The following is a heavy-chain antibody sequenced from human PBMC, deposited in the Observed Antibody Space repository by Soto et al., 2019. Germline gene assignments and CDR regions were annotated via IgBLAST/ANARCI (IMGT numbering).Heavy chain of an antibody. J-gene: IGHJ6*02. Sequence: QVQLVQSGAEVKKPGSSVKVSCKASGGTFSSYAISWVRQAPGQGLEWMGGIIPIFGTANYAQKFQGRVTITADESTSTAYMELSSLRSEDTAVYYCARVVLYYGPGLSYGMDVWGQGTTVTVSS. CDR2: IIPIFGTA. D-gene: IGHD3-10*01. V-gene: IGHV1-69*01. CDR1: GGTFSSYA. CDR3: ARVVLYYGPGLSYGMDV.